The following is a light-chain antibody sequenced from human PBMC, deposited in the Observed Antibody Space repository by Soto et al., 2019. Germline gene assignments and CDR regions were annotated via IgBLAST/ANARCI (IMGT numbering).Light chain of an antibody. V-gene: IGKV3-11*01. CDR3: QQRSNWPPIT. J-gene: IGKJ5*01. CDR2: DAS. CDR1: QSVSSY. Sequence: EIVLTQSPATLSFSPGERATLSCRASQSVSSYLAWYQHKPGQAPRLLIYDASNRATGIPARFSGSGSGTDFTLTISSLEPEDFAVYYCQQRSNWPPITFGHGTRLEIK.